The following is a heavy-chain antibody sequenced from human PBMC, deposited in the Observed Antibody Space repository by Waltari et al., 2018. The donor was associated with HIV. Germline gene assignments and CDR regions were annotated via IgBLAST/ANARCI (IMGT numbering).Heavy chain of an antibody. CDR3: ARALRGSRNYYYYGMDV. D-gene: IGHD1-26*01. V-gene: IGHV1-69*12. CDR1: GGTFRRYA. J-gene: IGHJ6*02. CDR2: ISPILGTA. Sequence: QVQLVQSGAEVKKPGSSVKVSCKASGGTFRRYAISWVRQAPAQGLEWMGGISPILGTANYAQKFQGRVTITADESTSTAYMELSSLRSEDTAVYYCARALRGSRNYYYYGMDVWGQGTTVTVSS.